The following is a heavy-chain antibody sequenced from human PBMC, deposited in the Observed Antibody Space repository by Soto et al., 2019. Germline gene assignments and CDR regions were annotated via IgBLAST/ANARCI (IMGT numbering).Heavy chain of an antibody. Sequence: QVQLQQWGAGLLKPSETLSLTCAVYGGSFSGYYWSWIRQPPGKGLEWIGEINHSGSTNYNPSLKSRVTISVDTSKNQCALKLSSVTAADTAVYYCARVGGYCSSTSCYAVDYWGQGTLVTVSS. D-gene: IGHD2-2*01. V-gene: IGHV4-34*01. CDR2: INHSGST. J-gene: IGHJ4*02. CDR1: GGSFSGYY. CDR3: ARVGGYCSSTSCYAVDY.